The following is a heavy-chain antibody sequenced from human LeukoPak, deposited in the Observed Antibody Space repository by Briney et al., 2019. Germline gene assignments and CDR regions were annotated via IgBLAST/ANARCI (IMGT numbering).Heavy chain of an antibody. Sequence: PGGSLRLSCAASGFTFSSYAMSWVRQAPGKGLEWVSAISGSGGSTYYADSVKGRFTISGDNSKNTLYLQMNSLRAEETAVYYCAKVGYGSGRESFDYWGQGTLVTVSS. CDR2: ISGSGGST. CDR3: AKVGYGSGRESFDY. V-gene: IGHV3-23*01. CDR1: GFTFSSYA. J-gene: IGHJ4*02. D-gene: IGHD3-10*01.